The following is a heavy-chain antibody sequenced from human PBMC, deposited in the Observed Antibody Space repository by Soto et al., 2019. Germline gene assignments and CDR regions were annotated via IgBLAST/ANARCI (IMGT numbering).Heavy chain of an antibody. J-gene: IGHJ5*02. CDR3: ARGSSGGSSAYNWFDP. CDR1: GGSFSGYY. D-gene: IGHD2-15*01. Sequence: SETLSLTCAVYGGSFSGYYWSWIRQPPGKGLEWIGEINHSGSTNYNPSLKSRVTISVDTSKNQFSLKLSSVTAADTAVYYCARGSSGGSSAYNWFDPWGQGTLVTVSS. CDR2: INHSGST. V-gene: IGHV4-34*01.